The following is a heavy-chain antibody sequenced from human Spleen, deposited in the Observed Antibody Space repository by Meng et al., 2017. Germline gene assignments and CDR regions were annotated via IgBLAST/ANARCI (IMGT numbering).Heavy chain of an antibody. D-gene: IGHD5-24*01. CDR2: ISRRSGNTK. Sequence: GGSLRLSCEASGFTFNSYEISWVRQAPGKGLEWVSGISRRSGNTKYYADSVKGRFTISRDNAKNSLFLQLNSLRAEDSAVYYCARDRGDDYNRHFDTWGLGTLVTVS. CDR3: ARDRGDDYNRHFDT. V-gene: IGHV3-48*03. CDR1: GFTFNSYE. J-gene: IGHJ4*02.